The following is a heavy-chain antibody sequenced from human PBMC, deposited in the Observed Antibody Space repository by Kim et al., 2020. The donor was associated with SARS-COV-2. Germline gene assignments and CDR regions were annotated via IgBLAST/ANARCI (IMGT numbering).Heavy chain of an antibody. CDR3: AKDNYGSIDY. V-gene: IGHV3-30-3*01. Sequence: GGYLRLSCAASGFTFSSSAMHWVRQAPGKGLECVALMSYDGSDKNYAESVKGRFTISRDNSKNTLYLQMNSLQPQDTAVYYCAKDNYGSIDYWGQGTLVT. D-gene: IGHD3-10*01. J-gene: IGHJ4*02. CDR1: GFTFSSSA. CDR2: MSYDGSDK.